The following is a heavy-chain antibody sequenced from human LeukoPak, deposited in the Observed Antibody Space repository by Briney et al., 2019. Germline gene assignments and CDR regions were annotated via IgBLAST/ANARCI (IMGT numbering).Heavy chain of an antibody. J-gene: IGHJ5*02. CDR3: ASHFVWQGFDP. CDR1: GGSISSSNW. CDR2: IYHSGST. Sequence: SETLSLTCAVSGGSISSSNWWRWVRQPPGKGLEWIGEIYHSGSTNYNPSLKSRVTISVDKSKNQFSLKLSSVTAADTAVYYCASHFVWQGFDPWGQGTLVTVSS. V-gene: IGHV4-4*02. D-gene: IGHD6-6*01.